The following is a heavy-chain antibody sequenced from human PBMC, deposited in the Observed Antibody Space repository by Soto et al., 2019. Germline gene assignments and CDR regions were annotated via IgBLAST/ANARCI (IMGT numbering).Heavy chain of an antibody. CDR3: TIEGAYPGPDFDY. J-gene: IGHJ4*02. Sequence: GSLRLSCAASGFTFSDRYMDWVRQAPGKGLEWVGRTKNKANSYTTEYAASVKGRFTISRDDSRNSVYLQMNSLKTDDTAVYYCTIEGAYPGPDFDYWGQGTLVTVSS. CDR2: TKNKANSYTT. D-gene: IGHD3-16*01. CDR1: GFTFSDRY. V-gene: IGHV3-72*01.